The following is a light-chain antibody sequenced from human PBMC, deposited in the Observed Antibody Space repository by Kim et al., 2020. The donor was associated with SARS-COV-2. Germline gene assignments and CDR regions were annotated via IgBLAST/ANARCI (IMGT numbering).Light chain of an antibody. J-gene: IGKJ2*01. CDR3: QQSNDWPMNT. V-gene: IGKV3-15*01. CDR1: QSISVN. CDR2: GAS. Sequence: DIVITQSPATLSVSPGERATLSCRASQSISVNLAWYQQKPGQPPSLLIYGASTRATGVPARFSGRGSGTDFTLTISSLQSEDSAVYYCQQSNDWPMNTLGPGTKLEI.